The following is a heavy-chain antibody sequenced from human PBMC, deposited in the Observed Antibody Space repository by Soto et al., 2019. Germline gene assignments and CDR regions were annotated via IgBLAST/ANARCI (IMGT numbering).Heavy chain of an antibody. CDR2: ISISGGTI. J-gene: IGHJ3*02. CDR3: TKEKSVINSGYDAFDI. CDR1: GFTVSSYE. Sequence: GGSLRLSCAASGFTVSSYEMDWVRQAPGKWLEWVAYISISGGTIYYGDSVEGRFTISRDNADNSLYLQMNSLRAEDTAVYYCTKEKSVINSGYDAFDIWGRGXVVTV. V-gene: IGHV3-48*03. D-gene: IGHD5-12*01.